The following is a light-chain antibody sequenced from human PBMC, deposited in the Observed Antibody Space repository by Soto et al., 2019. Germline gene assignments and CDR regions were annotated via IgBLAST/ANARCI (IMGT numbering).Light chain of an antibody. CDR1: QSVRSTY. Sequence: EIVLTQSPGTLSLSPGARGPLSWRASQSVRSTYLAWYQQKPGQAPRLLIFAASSRASGIPDRFSGSGSGTDFTLTISRLEPEDFALFYCQYHGSSPITFGQGTRLEI. CDR2: AAS. CDR3: QYHGSSPIT. V-gene: IGKV3-20*01. J-gene: IGKJ5*01.